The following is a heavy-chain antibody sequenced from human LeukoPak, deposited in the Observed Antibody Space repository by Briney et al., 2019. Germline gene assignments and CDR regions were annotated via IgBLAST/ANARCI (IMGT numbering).Heavy chain of an antibody. J-gene: IGHJ5*02. Sequence: SGPTLVNPTQTLRLTCTFSGFSLTSTGVGVGWVRQPPGKALEWLGFIYWDDDNRYSPSLKSRLTLTKDTSKSQVALTMTNMDPVDTATYYCAYRQVSPAVGFDPWGQGTLVIVSS. D-gene: IGHD5/OR15-5a*01. CDR3: AYRQVSPAVGFDP. CDR2: IYWDDDN. CDR1: GFSLTSTGVG. V-gene: IGHV2-5*02.